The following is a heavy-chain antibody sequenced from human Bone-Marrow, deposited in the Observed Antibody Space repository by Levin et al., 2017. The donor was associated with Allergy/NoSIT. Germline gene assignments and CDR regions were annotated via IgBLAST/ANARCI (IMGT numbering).Heavy chain of an antibody. Sequence: GSLRLSCAASGFTFSSYAMCWVRQAPGKGLEWVSTISVTAGSTYYADSVKGRFTISRDNSKNTLYLQMNSLRAEDTAVYYCAKDLGGAADVWGQGTTITVSS. CDR3: AKDLGGAADV. CDR1: GFTFSSYA. J-gene: IGHJ6*02. D-gene: IGHD3-16*01. V-gene: IGHV3-23*01. CDR2: ISVTAGST.